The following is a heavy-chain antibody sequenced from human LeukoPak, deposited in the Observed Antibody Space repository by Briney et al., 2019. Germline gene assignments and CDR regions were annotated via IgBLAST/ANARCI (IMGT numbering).Heavy chain of an antibody. Sequence: PGGSLRLSCAASGFTFSNALMSWVRQAPGRGLEWVGRIKKKTDGGTTDYAAPLKDRFTISRDDSKNTLYLQMNSLKTEDSAFYYCASDVDGGNPFDNWGQGTLVTVSS. CDR1: GFTFSNAL. CDR2: IKKKTDGGTT. J-gene: IGHJ4*02. D-gene: IGHD4-23*01. V-gene: IGHV3-15*01. CDR3: ASDVDGGNPFDN.